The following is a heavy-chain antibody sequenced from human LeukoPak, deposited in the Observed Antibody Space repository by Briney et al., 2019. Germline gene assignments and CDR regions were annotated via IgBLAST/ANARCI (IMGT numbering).Heavy chain of an antibody. CDR2: MNPNSGNT. V-gene: IGHV1-8*01. J-gene: IGHJ6*02. Sequence: ASVKVSCKASGYTFTSYDVNWFRQATGQGLEWMGWMNPNSGNTGYAQKFQGRVSLTRDTSISTAYMELSSLRSEDTAVYYCARADRGYSYGLAAPEGTPPLYYYYGMDVWGQGTTVTVSS. CDR1: GYTFTSYD. D-gene: IGHD5-18*01. CDR3: ARADRGYSYGLAAPEGTPPLYYYYGMDV.